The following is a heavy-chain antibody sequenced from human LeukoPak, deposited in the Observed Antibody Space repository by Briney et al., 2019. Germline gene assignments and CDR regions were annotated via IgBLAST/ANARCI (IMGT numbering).Heavy chain of an antibody. CDR2: IYYSGST. Sequence: SETLSLTCAVYGGSFSGYYWSWIRQHPGKGLEWIGYIYYSGSTYYNPSLKSRVTISVDTSKNQFSLKLSSVTAADTAVYYCALTGASSGMDVWGQGTTVTVSS. CDR1: GGSFSGYY. D-gene: IGHD7-27*01. V-gene: IGHV4-31*11. J-gene: IGHJ6*02. CDR3: ALTGASSGMDV.